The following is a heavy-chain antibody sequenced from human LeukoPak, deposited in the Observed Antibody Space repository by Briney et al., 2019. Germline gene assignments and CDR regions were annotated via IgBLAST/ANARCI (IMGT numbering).Heavy chain of an antibody. Sequence: PGRSLRLSCAASGFTFSSYGMHWVRQAPGKGLEWVAVIWYDGSNKYYADSGKGRFTISRDNSKNTLCLQMNSLRAEDTAVYYCASDAAGGDTSLGDYWGQGTLVTVSS. CDR3: ASDAAGGDTSLGDY. V-gene: IGHV3-33*01. CDR2: IWYDGSNK. D-gene: IGHD2-21*02. J-gene: IGHJ4*02. CDR1: GFTFSSYG.